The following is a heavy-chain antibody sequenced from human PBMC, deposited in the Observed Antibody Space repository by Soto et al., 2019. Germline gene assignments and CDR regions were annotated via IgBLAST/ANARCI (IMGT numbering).Heavy chain of an antibody. D-gene: IGHD6-6*01. CDR2: INHSGGT. CDR3: AIGSKYSSSLHWIDP. V-gene: IGHV4-34*01. CDR1: GGSFSGYY. J-gene: IGHJ5*02. Sequence: PSETLSLTCAVYGGSFSGYYWSWIRQPPGKGLEWIGEINHSGGTNYNPSLKSRVTISVDTSKNQFSLKLSSVTAADTAVYYCAIGSKYSSSLHWIDPSGQATLVSVSS.